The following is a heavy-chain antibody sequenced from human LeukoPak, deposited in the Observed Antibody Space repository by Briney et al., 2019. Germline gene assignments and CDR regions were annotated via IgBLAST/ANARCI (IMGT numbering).Heavy chain of an antibody. J-gene: IGHJ4*02. CDR1: GGSISSSNW. Sequence: PSETLSLTCAVSGGSISSSNWWSWVRQPPGKGLEWIGEIYHSGSTNYNPSLKSRVTISVDKSKNQFSLKLSSVTAADTAVYYCAREEDGDYERFFDYWGQGTLVTVSS. CDR2: IYHSGST. CDR3: AREEDGDYERFFDY. V-gene: IGHV4-4*02. D-gene: IGHD4-17*01.